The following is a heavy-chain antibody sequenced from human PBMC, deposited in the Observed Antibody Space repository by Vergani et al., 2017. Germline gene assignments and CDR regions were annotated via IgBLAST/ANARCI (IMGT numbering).Heavy chain of an antibody. V-gene: IGHV4-34*01. J-gene: IGHJ4*02. CDR2: INHSGST. Sequence: QVQLQQWGAGLLKPSETLSLTCAVSGGSFSGYYWSWIRQPPGKGLEWIGEINHSGSTNYNPSLKSRVTISVDTSKKQFSLKLSSVTAADTAVYYCARGGLSSGYYARGAANYWGQGTLVTVSS. D-gene: IGHD3-22*01. CDR1: GGSFSGYY. CDR3: ARGGLSSGYYARGAANY.